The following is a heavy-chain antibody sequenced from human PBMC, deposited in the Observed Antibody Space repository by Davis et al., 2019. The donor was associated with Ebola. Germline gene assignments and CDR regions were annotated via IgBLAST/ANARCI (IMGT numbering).Heavy chain of an antibody. CDR1: GFTFSGSA. V-gene: IGHV3-73*01. D-gene: IGHD5-12*01. Sequence: PGGSLRLSCAASGFTFSGSAMHWVRQASGKGLEWVGRIRSKANSYATAYAASVKGRFTISRDDSKNTAYLQMNSLKTEDTAVYYCTTPEWLRLSGVVDYWGQGTLVTVSS. CDR3: TTPEWLRLSGVVDY. CDR2: IRSKANSYAT. J-gene: IGHJ4*02.